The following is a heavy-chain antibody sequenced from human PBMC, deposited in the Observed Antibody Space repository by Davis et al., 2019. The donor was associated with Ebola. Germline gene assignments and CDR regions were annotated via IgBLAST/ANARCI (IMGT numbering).Heavy chain of an antibody. CDR3: AKISDPWAAVYHYYYMDV. J-gene: IGHJ6*03. CDR1: GYTFTGSY. Sequence: ASVKVSCKASGYTFTGSYIHWVRQAPGQGLEYMGWINPNSGGTNYAQNFQGRVTMTRDTSISTASMELSRLNSDDTAVYYCAKISDPWAAVYHYYYMDVWGKGTTVTVAS. CDR2: INPNSGGT. V-gene: IGHV1-2*02. D-gene: IGHD6-25*01.